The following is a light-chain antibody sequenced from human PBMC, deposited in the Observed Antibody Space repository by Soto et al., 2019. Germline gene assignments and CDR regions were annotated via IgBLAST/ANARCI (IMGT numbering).Light chain of an antibody. V-gene: IGLV2-8*01. J-gene: IGLJ1*01. CDR3: GSYADSNNYV. CDR2: EAN. CDR1: SSDVGSYNY. Sequence: QSALTQPPSASGSPGQSVTISCTGTSSDVGSYNYVSWYQHHPGKAPKVMIYEANKPPSGVPDRFSGSKSGNTASLTVSGLQAEDEADYYCGSYADSNNYVFGTGTKLTVL.